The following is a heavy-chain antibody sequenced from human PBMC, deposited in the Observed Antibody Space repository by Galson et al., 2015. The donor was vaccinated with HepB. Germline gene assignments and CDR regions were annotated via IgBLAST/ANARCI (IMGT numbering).Heavy chain of an antibody. D-gene: IGHD5-12*01. V-gene: IGHV6-1*01. Sequence: CAISGDSVSTNIVAWNRIRQSRSRGLEWLGRTDYRSKWYNDYAVSVQSRITINPDTSRNQFSLQLNSVTPEDTGVYYCTRVRHLARGMIVWGQGTTVIVSS. CDR3: TRVRHLARGMIV. CDR1: GDSVSTNIVA. J-gene: IGHJ6*02. CDR2: TDYRSKWYN.